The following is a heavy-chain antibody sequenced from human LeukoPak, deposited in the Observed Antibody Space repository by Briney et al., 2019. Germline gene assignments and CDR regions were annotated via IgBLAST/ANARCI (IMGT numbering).Heavy chain of an antibody. CDR1: GFTFSSYG. CDR3: ARGSKTAGTIYSFDY. V-gene: IGHV3-23*01. CDR2: ISVSVDST. D-gene: IGHD6-13*01. J-gene: IGHJ4*02. Sequence: GGALRLSCAASGFTFSSYGMSWVRQAPGKGLDWVSGISVSVDSTYYADSVKGRFTISRDNSKNTVYLQMNSLRAEDTAVYYCARGSKTAGTIYSFDYWGQGTLVTVSS.